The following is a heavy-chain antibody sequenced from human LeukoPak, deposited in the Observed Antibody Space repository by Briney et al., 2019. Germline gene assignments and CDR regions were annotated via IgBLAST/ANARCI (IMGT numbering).Heavy chain of an antibody. Sequence: SVTVSCTASGLTFSSYALSWVRQAPGQGLEWMGSVIPLFASTKYAQRFHGRVTITKDESTNTAYMELNSLRSEDTAVYYCARGLITAADLYYFDFWGQGTLVTVSS. J-gene: IGHJ4*02. CDR1: GLTFSSYA. D-gene: IGHD6-13*01. V-gene: IGHV1-69*05. CDR2: VIPLFAST. CDR3: ARGLITAADLYYFDF.